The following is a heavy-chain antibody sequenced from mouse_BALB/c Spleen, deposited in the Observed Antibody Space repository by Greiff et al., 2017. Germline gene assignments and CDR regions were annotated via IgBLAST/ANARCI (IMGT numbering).Heavy chain of an antibody. CDR1: GFTFSDYY. J-gene: IGHJ3*01. CDR3: ARAEDWFAY. V-gene: IGHV5-4*02. CDR2: ISDGGSYT. Sequence: DVHLVESGGGLVKPGGSLKLSCAASGFTFSDYYMYWVRQTPEKRLEWVATISDGGSYTYYPDSVKGRFTISRDNAKNNLYLQMSSLKSEDTAMYYCARAEDWFAYWGQGTLVTVSA.